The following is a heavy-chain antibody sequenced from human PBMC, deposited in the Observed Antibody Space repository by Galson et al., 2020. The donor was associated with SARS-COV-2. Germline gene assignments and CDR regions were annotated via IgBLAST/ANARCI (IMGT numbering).Heavy chain of an antibody. V-gene: IGHV3-21*01. CDR2: ISSSSSYI. CDR3: ARVRGLLGDRPEDAFDI. D-gene: IGHD3-10*01. J-gene: IGHJ3*02. Sequence: GGSLRLSCAASGFTFSSYSMNWVRQAPGKGLEWVSSISSSSSYIYYADSVKGRFTISRDNAKNSLYLQMNSLRAEDTAVYYCARVRGLLGDRPEDAFDIWGQGTMVTVSS. CDR1: GFTFSSYS.